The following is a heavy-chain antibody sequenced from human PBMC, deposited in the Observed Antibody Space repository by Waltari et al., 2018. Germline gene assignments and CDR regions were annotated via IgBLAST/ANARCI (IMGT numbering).Heavy chain of an antibody. D-gene: IGHD6-6*01. Sequence: QVQLQESGPGLVKPSETLSLTCAVSGYSISSGYYWGWIRQPPGKGLEWIGSIYHSGRTYYNPSLKSRVTISVDTSKNQFSLKLSSVTAADTAVYYCAKDRGAARPSYPDDAFDIWGQGTMVTVSS. CDR1: GYSISSGYY. V-gene: IGHV4-38-2*02. CDR2: IYHSGRT. CDR3: AKDRGAARPSYPDDAFDI. J-gene: IGHJ3*02.